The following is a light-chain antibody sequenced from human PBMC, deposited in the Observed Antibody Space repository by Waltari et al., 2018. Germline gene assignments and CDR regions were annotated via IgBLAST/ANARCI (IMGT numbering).Light chain of an antibody. CDR2: AAS. CDR1: QGISSY. V-gene: IGKV1-8*01. CDR3: QQYYSYPRT. Sequence: IQMTQSPSSLAASVGDRVTITCRASQGISSYLAWYQQKPGKAPKLLIYAASTLQSGVPSRFSGSGSGTDFTLTISCLQSEDFATYYCQQYYSYPRTFGQGTKVEIK. J-gene: IGKJ1*01.